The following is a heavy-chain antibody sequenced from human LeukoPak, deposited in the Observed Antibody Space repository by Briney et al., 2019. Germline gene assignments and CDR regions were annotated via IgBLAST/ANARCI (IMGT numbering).Heavy chain of an antibody. Sequence: SVTVSCKASGGTFSSYAISWVRQAPGQGLEWMRRIIPILGIANYAQKFQGRVTITADKSTSTAYMELSSLRSEDTAVYYCARGSVPSITMGRAEIWGQGTLVTVSS. D-gene: IGHD3-10*01. V-gene: IGHV1-69*04. CDR1: GGTFSSYA. CDR2: IIPILGIA. CDR3: ARGSVPSITMGRAEI. J-gene: IGHJ4*02.